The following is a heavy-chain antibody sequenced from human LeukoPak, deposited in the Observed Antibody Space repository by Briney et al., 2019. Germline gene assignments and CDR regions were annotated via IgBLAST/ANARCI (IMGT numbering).Heavy chain of an antibody. CDR1: GGSFSGYY. V-gene: IGHV4-34*01. D-gene: IGHD5-18*01. CDR3: ARPRGYSYARGWFDP. J-gene: IGHJ5*02. CDR2: INHRVST. Sequence: PSETLSLTCAVYGGSFSGYYWSWIRQPPGKGLEWIGEINHRVSTTNNTSLKSRVTISVDPSKNQFSLKLSSVTAADTAVYYCARPRGYSYARGWFDPWGQGTLVTVSS.